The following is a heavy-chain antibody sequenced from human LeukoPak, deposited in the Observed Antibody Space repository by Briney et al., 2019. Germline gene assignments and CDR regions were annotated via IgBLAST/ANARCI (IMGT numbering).Heavy chain of an antibody. CDR1: GFTFSRDG. V-gene: IGHV3-23*01. CDR2: ISGSGGST. D-gene: IGHD3-10*01. Sequence: PGGSLRLSCAASGFTFSRDGRTWVRQAPGKGLEWVSAISGSGGSTYYADSVKGRFTISSDNSKNTLYLQMNSLRAEDTAVYYCAKDRRAGSYDYWGQGTLVTVSS. CDR3: AKDRRAGSYDY. J-gene: IGHJ4*02.